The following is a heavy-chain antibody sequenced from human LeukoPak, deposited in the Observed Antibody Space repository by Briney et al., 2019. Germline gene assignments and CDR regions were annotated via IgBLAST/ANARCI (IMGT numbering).Heavy chain of an antibody. CDR3: ARHCYASQSPFDC. CDR2: ISASGAST. D-gene: IGHD2-2*01. CDR1: GFTFSTHA. V-gene: IGHV3-23*01. J-gene: IGHJ4*02. Sequence: GGSLRLSCAASGFTFSTHAMGWVRQAPGKGLEWVSGISASGASTYSADSVKGRFTISRDNSKNTLYLQLKSLRAEDTAAYYCARHCYASQSPFDCWGQGTLVTVSS.